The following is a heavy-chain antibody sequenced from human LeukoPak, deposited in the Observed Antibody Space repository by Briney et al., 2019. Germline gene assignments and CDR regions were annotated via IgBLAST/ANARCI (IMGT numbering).Heavy chain of an antibody. J-gene: IGHJ4*02. V-gene: IGHV4-34*01. CDR1: GGSFSGYY. CDR3: ASPPGVGPIASLGY. D-gene: IGHD1-26*01. Sequence: TSETLSLTCAVYGGSFSGYYWSWIRQPPGKGLEWIGEINHSGSTNYNPSLKSRVTISVDTSKNQFSLKLSSVTAADTAVYYCASPPGVGPIASLGYWGQGTLVTVSS. CDR2: INHSGST.